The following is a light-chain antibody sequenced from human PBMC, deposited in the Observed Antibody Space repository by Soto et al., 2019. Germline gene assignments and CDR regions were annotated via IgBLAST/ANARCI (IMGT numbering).Light chain of an antibody. Sequence: QLVLTQSPSASASLGASVKLTCTLSSGHSSYAIAWHQQQPEKGPRYLMKLNSDGTHFKGDGIPDRFSGSSSGAQRYLTISRLQSEDEADYYCQTWGTGIQVFGGGTKLTVL. J-gene: IGLJ3*02. CDR1: SGHSSYA. V-gene: IGLV4-69*01. CDR2: LNSDGTH. CDR3: QTWGTGIQV.